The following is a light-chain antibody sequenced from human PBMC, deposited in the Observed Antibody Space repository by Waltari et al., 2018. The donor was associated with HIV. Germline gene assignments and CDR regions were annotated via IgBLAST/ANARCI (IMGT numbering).Light chain of an antibody. CDR2: WAS. J-gene: IGKJ1*01. V-gene: IGKV4-1*01. CDR3: QQYYSLPWT. CDR1: QKILYSAKNKKY. Sequence: DIAMTQSPDTLTVSLRERATLNCRSSQKILYSAKNKKYSAWYQQQSGHPPKVIFYWASTRESCVPNRFSGIGSGTDFTLTISSVQAEDVAVYYCQQYYSLPWTFGQGTKVEI.